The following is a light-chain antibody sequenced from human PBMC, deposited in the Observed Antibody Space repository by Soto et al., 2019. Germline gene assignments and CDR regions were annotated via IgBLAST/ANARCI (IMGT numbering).Light chain of an antibody. Sequence: DIQMTQSPSTLSASVGDRVTITCRASQSISSWLAWYQQKPGKAPKLLIYKASNLQIGVPSRFSGSGSGTEFTLTISSLQPDDFATYYCQQYKSYSMYTFGQGTKLEIK. J-gene: IGKJ2*01. CDR3: QQYKSYSMYT. CDR2: KAS. V-gene: IGKV1-5*03. CDR1: QSISSW.